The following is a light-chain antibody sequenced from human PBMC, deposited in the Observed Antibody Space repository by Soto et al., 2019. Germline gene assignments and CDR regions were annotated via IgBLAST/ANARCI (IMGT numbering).Light chain of an antibody. CDR3: QQYGSTPRT. J-gene: IGKJ1*01. V-gene: IGKV3-20*01. CDR1: QSVNSRY. CDR2: GAS. Sequence: EIVLTQSPGTLSLSPGERATLSCRASQSVNSRYLAWYQQKAGQAPRLLIYGASSRATGIPDRFSGSGSETDFTLTFSRLEPEDFAVYYCQQYGSTPRTFGQGTKVDIK.